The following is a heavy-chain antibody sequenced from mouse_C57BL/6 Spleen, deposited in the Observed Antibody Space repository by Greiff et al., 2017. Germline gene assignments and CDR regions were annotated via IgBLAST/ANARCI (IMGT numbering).Heavy chain of an antibody. Sequence: VQLQQSGPELVKPGDSVKISCKASGYSFTGYFMNWVMQSHGKSLEWIGRINPYNGDTFYNQKFKGKATLTVDKSSSTAHMELRSLTSEDSAVYYCARLYDGSSWGAMDYWGQGTSVTVSS. CDR3: ARLYDGSSWGAMDY. CDR1: GYSFTGYF. V-gene: IGHV1-20*01. J-gene: IGHJ4*01. D-gene: IGHD1-1*01. CDR2: INPYNGDT.